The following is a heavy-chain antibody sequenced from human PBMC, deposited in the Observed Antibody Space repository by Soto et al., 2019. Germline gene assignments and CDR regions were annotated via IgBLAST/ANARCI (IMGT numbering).Heavy chain of an antibody. CDR1: GGSISSSSYY. Sequence: SETLSLTCTVSGGSISSSSYYWGWIRQPPGKGLEWIGSIYYSGSTYYNPSLKSRVTISVDTSKNQFSLKLSSVTAADTAVYYCARDSSGWDVTDYWGQGTLVTVSS. D-gene: IGHD6-19*01. CDR2: IYYSGST. J-gene: IGHJ4*02. CDR3: ARDSSGWDVTDY. V-gene: IGHV4-39*02.